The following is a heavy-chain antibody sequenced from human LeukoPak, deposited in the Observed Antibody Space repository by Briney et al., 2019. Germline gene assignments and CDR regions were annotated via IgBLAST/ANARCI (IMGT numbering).Heavy chain of an antibody. Sequence: PSETLSLTCTVSGGSISSYYWSWIRQPPGKGLEWIGYIYYSGSTNYNPSLKSRVTISVDTSKNQFSLKLSSVTAADTAVYYCARHVSRSRQQLVFDYWGQGTLVTVSS. CDR1: GGSISSYY. CDR3: ARHVSRSRQQLVFDY. J-gene: IGHJ4*02. D-gene: IGHD6-13*01. V-gene: IGHV4-59*08. CDR2: IYYSGST.